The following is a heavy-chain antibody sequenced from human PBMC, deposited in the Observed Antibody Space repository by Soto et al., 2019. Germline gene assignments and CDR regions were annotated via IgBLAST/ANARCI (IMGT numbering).Heavy chain of an antibody. J-gene: IGHJ4*02. Sequence: QITLKESGPTLVKPTQTLTLTCTFSGFSLSSSGVGVAWIRQPPGKALEWLGTIYWDGDNLYRPSLKSRLTITNDSSKTQVVLKTTNLDTVDTATYDCAHRPTAITDAYWGQGTLVTVSS. CDR1: GFSLSSSGVG. CDR3: AHRPTAITDAY. CDR2: IYWDGDN. D-gene: IGHD2-21*02. V-gene: IGHV2-5*02.